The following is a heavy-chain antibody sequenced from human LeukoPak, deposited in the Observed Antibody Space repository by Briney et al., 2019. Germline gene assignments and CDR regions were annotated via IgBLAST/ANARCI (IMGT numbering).Heavy chain of an antibody. CDR1: GYTFTDYY. D-gene: IGHD6-19*01. V-gene: IGHV1-2*02. CDR2: INPKSGGT. CDR3: AREGKSSVPWG. Sequence: GASVKVSCKASGYTFTDYYIHWVRQAPGQGLEWMGWINPKSGGTKYVQKFQGRVTMTRDTSISTAYMELSRLRSDDTAVFYCAREGKSSVPWGWGQGTLVTVSS. J-gene: IGHJ4*01.